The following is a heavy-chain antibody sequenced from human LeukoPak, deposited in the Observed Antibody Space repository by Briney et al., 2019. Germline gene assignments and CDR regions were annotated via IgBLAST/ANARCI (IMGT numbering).Heavy chain of an antibody. Sequence: GGSLRLSCAASGFTVSSNYMSWVRQAPGKGLEWVSVIYSGGSTYYADSVKGRFTISRDNSKNTLYLQMNSLRAEDTAVYYCAREATTMVRGVPLGYYYYYYGMDVWGKGTTVIVSS. J-gene: IGHJ6*04. CDR2: IYSGGST. D-gene: IGHD3-10*01. V-gene: IGHV3-53*01. CDR1: GFTVSSNY. CDR3: AREATTMVRGVPLGYYYYYYGMDV.